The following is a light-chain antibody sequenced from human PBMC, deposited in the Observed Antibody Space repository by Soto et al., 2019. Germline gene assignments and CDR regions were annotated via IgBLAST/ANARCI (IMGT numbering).Light chain of an antibody. CDR3: SSYTTSNTRQIV. V-gene: IGLV2-14*03. CDR1: NSDVGGYNY. Sequence: SVLTQPASVSGAPGQSIPLSCTGNNSDVGGYNYVSWYQHHPGKAPKLMIFDVSNRPSGVSNRFSGSKSGNTASLTISGLQPEDEADYYCSSYTTSNTRQIVFGTGTKVTV. J-gene: IGLJ1*01. CDR2: DVS.